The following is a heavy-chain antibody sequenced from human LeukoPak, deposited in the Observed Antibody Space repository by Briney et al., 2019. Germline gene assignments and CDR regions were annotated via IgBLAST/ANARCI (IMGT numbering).Heavy chain of an antibody. CDR2: ISAYNGYT. V-gene: IGHV1-18*01. D-gene: IGHD3-22*01. J-gene: IGHJ4*02. CDR1: GYTFTSYG. CDR3: ARAGHRMYYYESSDYRFDS. Sequence: GASVKVSCKASGYTFTSYGISWVRQAPGQGLEWMGWISAYNGYTKYAQKFQGRVTMTRDTSTSTAYMELRSLRSDDTAVYFCARAGHRMYYYESSDYRFDSWGQGTLVTVSS.